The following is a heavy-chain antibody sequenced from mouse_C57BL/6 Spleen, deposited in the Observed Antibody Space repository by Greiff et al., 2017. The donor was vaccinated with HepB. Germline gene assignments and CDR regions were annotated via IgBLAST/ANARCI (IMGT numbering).Heavy chain of an antibody. CDR3: AREVYYGGMDY. CDR1: GFTFSDYY. Sequence: DVMLVESEGGLVQPGSSMKLSCTASGFTFSDYYMAWVRQVPEKGLEWVANINYDGSSTYYLDSLKSRFIISRDNAKNILYLQMSSLKSEDTATYYCAREVYYGGMDYWGQGTSVTVSS. CDR2: INYDGSST. V-gene: IGHV5-16*01. J-gene: IGHJ4*01. D-gene: IGHD1-2*01.